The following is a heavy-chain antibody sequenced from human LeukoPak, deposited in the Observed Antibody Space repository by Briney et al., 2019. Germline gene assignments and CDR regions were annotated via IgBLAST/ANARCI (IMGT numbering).Heavy chain of an antibody. V-gene: IGHV3-53*01. CDR3: ASQYCGGGSCPDY. Sequence: GGSLRLSCAASGFTVSSNYMSWVRQAPGKGLEWVSVIYGGGSTYYADSVKGRFTISRDNSKNTLYLQMNSLRAEDTAVYYCASQYCGGGSCPDYWGQGTLVTVSS. J-gene: IGHJ4*02. D-gene: IGHD2-15*01. CDR2: IYGGGST. CDR1: GFTVSSNY.